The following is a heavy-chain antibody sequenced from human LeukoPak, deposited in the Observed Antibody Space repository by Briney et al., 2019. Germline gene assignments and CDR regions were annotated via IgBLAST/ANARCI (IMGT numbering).Heavy chain of an antibody. CDR1: GFIFSSYW. CDR2: IQQEGSEK. D-gene: IGHD3-10*01. CDR3: AREFGISRAFDI. J-gene: IGHJ3*02. Sequence: GGSLRLSCAASGFIFSSYWMSWVRQAPGKGLEWVANIQQEGSEKYYVDSVKGRITISRDNAKNSLFLQMNSLTAEDTAVYYCAREFGISRAFDIWGQGTMVTVSS. V-gene: IGHV3-7*05.